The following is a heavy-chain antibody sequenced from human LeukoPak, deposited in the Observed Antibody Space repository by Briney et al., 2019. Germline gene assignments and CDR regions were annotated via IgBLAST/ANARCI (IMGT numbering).Heavy chain of an antibody. V-gene: IGHV3-30-3*01. CDR3: ARDLFMVWGVIRNHFDY. CDR2: ISLDGTNK. Sequence: PGRSLRLSCAASGFSFSDYAMHWVRQAPGKGLEWVALISLDGTNKYYADSVKGRFTISRDNSRNTLFLQMSSLRAEDTALYYCARDLFMVWGVIRNHFDYWGQGTLVTVSS. D-gene: IGHD3-10*01. J-gene: IGHJ4*02. CDR1: GFSFSDYA.